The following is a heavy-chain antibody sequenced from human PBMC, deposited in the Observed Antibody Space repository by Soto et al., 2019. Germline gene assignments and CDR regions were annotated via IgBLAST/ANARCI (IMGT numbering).Heavy chain of an antibody. J-gene: IGHJ4*02. V-gene: IGHV4-4*02. Sequence: PSETLSLTCTVSGGSIISNNWWSWVRQPPGKGLEWIGEIYHSGSTNYNPSLKSRVIISVDTSKNQFSLRLSSVTAADTAVYYCARYIAASGTYYLDFWGQGTLVTVSS. CDR3: ARYIAASGTYYLDF. CDR1: GGSIISNNW. CDR2: IYHSGST. D-gene: IGHD6-13*01.